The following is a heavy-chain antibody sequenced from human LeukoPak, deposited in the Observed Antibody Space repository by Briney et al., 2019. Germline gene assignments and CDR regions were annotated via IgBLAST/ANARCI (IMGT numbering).Heavy chain of an antibody. CDR2: IIPILGIA. CDR3: ARAGGDTAMVKHFDY. J-gene: IGHJ4*02. D-gene: IGHD5-18*01. Sequence: ASVKVSCKASGGTFSSYAISWVRQAPGQGLEWMGRIIPILGIANYAQKFQGRVTITADKSTSTAYMELSSLRSEDTAVYYCARAGGDTAMVKHFDYWGQGTLVTASS. V-gene: IGHV1-69*04. CDR1: GGTFSSYA.